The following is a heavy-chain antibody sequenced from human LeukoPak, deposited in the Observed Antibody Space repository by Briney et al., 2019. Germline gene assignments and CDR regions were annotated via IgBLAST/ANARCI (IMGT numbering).Heavy chain of an antibody. CDR3: ARATLSDYYFNY. J-gene: IGHJ4*02. V-gene: IGHV1-46*01. Sequence: ASVKVSCKASGYTFASYYMHWVRQAPGQGLEWMGIINPSGGSTSYAQKFQGRVTMTRDTSTNTVYMELSSLRSEDTAVYFCARATLSDYYFNYWGQGTLVTVSS. CDR2: INPSGGST. CDR1: GYTFASYY.